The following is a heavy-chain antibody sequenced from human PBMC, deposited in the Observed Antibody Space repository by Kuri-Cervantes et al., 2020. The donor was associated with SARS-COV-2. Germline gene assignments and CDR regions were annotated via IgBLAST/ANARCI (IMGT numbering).Heavy chain of an antibody. J-gene: IGHJ5*02. CDR2: IYYSGST. V-gene: IGHV4-39*01. CDR1: GGSIGSSSYY. D-gene: IGHD3-3*01. Sequence: SETLSLTCTVSGGSIGSSSYYWGWIRQPPGTGLEWIGSIYYSGSTYYNPSLKSRVTISVDTSKNQFSLKLSSVTAADTAVYYCARQMMSSITIFGVVITRNWFDPWGQGTLVTVSS. CDR3: ARQMMSSITIFGVVITRNWFDP.